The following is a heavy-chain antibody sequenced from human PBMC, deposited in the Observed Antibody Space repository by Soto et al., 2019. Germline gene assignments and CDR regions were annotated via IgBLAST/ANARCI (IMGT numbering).Heavy chain of an antibody. CDR2: IVPIYRTA. V-gene: IGHV1-69*13. J-gene: IGHJ4*02. CDR1: GGTFSSYR. D-gene: IGHD5-18*01. CDR3: ARVPPGAMVPFDD. Sequence: SVKVCCNASGGTFSSYRSNLVRQAPGQGLEWVGGIVPIYRTADYAQKFQGRVTITADESTSKAYMELSSLRSEDTAVYYCARVPPGAMVPFDDWGQGTLVTVSS.